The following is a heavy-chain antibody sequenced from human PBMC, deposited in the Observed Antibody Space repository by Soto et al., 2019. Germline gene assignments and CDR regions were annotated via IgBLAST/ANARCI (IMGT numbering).Heavy chain of an antibody. D-gene: IGHD5-18*01. CDR2: INHSGST. J-gene: IGHJ4*02. CDR3: ARGGPYSHFDY. CDR1: GGSFSGYY. Sequence: QVQLQQWGAGLLKPSETLSLTSAVYGGSFSGYYWSWIRQPPGKGLEWIGEINHSGSTNYNPSLKSRVTISVDTSKNQFSLKLSSVTAADTAVYYCARGGPYSHFDYWGQGTLVTVSS. V-gene: IGHV4-34*01.